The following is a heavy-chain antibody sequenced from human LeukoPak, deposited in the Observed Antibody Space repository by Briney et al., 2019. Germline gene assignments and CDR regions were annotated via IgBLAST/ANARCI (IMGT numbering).Heavy chain of an antibody. D-gene: IGHD3-10*01. CDR1: GFTFTNYA. V-gene: IGHV3-23*01. CDR2: IGRSDGST. CDR3: AKDFMVRGVIGSAFDI. J-gene: IGHJ3*02. Sequence: GGSLRLSCAASGFTFTNYAMTWVRQAPGKGLEWVSAIGRSDGSTYYADSVKGRFTISRDNSKNTLYLQMNSLRAEDTAVYYCAKDFMVRGVIGSAFDIWSQGTMVTVSS.